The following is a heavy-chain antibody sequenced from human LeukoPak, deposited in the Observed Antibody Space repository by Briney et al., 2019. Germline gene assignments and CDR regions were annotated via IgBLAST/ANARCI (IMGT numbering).Heavy chain of an antibody. CDR3: AKDAYSSGWGNWFDP. D-gene: IGHD6-19*01. Sequence: PGGSLRLPCAASGFTFSSYAMSWVRQAPGKGLEWVSAISGSGGSTYYADSVKGRFTISRDNSKNTLYLQMNSLRAEDTAVYYCAKDAYSSGWGNWFDPWGQGTLVTVSS. CDR2: ISGSGGST. J-gene: IGHJ5*02. V-gene: IGHV3-23*01. CDR1: GFTFSSYA.